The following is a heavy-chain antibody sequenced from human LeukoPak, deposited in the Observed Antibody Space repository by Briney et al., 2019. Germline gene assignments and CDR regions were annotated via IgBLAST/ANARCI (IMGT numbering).Heavy chain of an antibody. D-gene: IGHD3-10*01. CDR2: IIPIFGAA. CDR1: GGTFSSYA. V-gene: IGHV1-69*06. J-gene: IGHJ4*02. Sequence: ASVKVSCKASGGTFSSYAISWVRQAPGQGLEWMGGIIPIFGAANYAQKFQGRVTITADKSTGTAYMELSSLRSEDTAVYYCARDRRNYYGSGSYYNLDYWGQGTLVTVSS. CDR3: ARDRRNYYGSGSYYNLDY.